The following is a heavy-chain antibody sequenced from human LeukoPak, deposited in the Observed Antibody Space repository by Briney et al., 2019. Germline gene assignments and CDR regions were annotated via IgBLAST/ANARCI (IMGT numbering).Heavy chain of an antibody. Sequence: SETLSLTCTVSGGSISSYYWSWIRQPSGKGLEYIGYIYYTGRTSYNPSLKNRVTISVDTSKNQFSLKLSSVTAADTAVYYCVRGYCTGGHCCYDAFDIWGQGTRVTVSS. V-gene: IGHV4-59*01. CDR3: VRGYCTGGHCCYDAFDI. J-gene: IGHJ3*02. CDR1: GGSISSYY. D-gene: IGHD2-8*02. CDR2: IYYTGRT.